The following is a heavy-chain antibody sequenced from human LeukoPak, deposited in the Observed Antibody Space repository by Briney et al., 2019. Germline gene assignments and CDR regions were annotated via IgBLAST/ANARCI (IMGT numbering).Heavy chain of an antibody. J-gene: IGHJ5*02. Sequence: SETLSLTCTVSGGSISSSSYYWGWIRQPPGKGLEWIGSIYYSGSTNYNPSLKSRVTISVDTSKNQFSLKLSSVTAADTAVYYCARATNCSSTSCDRINWFDPWGQGTLVTVSS. CDR1: GGSISSSSYY. CDR2: IYYSGST. D-gene: IGHD2-2*01. CDR3: ARATNCSSTSCDRINWFDP. V-gene: IGHV4-39*07.